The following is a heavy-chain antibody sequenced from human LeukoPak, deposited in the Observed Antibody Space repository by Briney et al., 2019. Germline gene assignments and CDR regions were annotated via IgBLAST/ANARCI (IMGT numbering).Heavy chain of an antibody. Sequence: GGSLRLSCAASGFTFSSYEMNWVRQAPGKGLEWVSYISSSGSTIYYADSVKGRFTIPRDNAKNSLYLQMNSLRAEDTAVYYCARDYGGSYYYYYYMDVWGKGTTVTVSS. CDR3: ARDYGGSYYYYYYMDV. J-gene: IGHJ6*03. CDR2: ISSSGSTI. V-gene: IGHV3-48*03. CDR1: GFTFSSYE. D-gene: IGHD4-23*01.